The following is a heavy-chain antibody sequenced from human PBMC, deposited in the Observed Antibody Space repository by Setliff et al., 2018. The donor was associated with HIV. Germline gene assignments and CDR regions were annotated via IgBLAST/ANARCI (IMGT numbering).Heavy chain of an antibody. CDR1: GGSISSSSYY. Sequence: NPSETLSLTCNVSGGSISSSSYYWGWIRQPPGKGLEWIGSYHYSGSTSYNPSLRSRVTISADTSKNQFSLKLTSVTAADTAVYYCARKQWGTSAYYEYFQQWGQGTLVTVSS. CDR3: ARKQWGTSAYYEYFQQ. J-gene: IGHJ1*01. CDR2: YHYSGST. V-gene: IGHV4-39*01. D-gene: IGHD3-16*01.